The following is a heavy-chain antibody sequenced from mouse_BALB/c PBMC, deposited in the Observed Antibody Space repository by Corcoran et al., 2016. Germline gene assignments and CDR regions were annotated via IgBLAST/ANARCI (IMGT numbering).Heavy chain of an antibody. D-gene: IGHD2-4*01. V-gene: IGHV1-26*01. J-gene: IGHJ1*01. CDR1: GSSFTGYT. CDR3: ARMRASDYGGWYFDV. CDR2: INPYNGGT. Sequence: EVQLQESGPGRVKPGASMSISFTASGSSFTGYTMKWVKQSHGKNLEWIGLINPYNGGTSYSQKFKGKATLTVDKSSSTAYMELLSLTSEDSAVYYCARMRASDYGGWYFDVWGAGTTVTVS.